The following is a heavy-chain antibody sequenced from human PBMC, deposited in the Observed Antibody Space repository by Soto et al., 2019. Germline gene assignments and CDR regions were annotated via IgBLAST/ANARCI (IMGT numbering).Heavy chain of an antibody. D-gene: IGHD1-26*01. J-gene: IGHJ4*02. CDR2: IYYSGTT. Sequence: QVQLQESGPGLVKPSDTLSLACAVSGYSISSSNWWGWIRQPPGKGLEWIGYIYYSGTTYYNPSLKSRVTTSVDTSKNQFSLKLTSVTAVDTAVYYCARREIQGPIDYWGQGTLVTVSS. CDR1: GYSISSSNW. CDR3: ARREIQGPIDY. V-gene: IGHV4-28*01.